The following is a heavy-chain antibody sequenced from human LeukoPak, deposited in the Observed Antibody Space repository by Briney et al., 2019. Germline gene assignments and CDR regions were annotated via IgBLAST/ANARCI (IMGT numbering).Heavy chain of an antibody. J-gene: IGHJ4*02. Sequence: GGSLRLSCEVSGFTFSDHWMTWVRQAPGKGLEWVATINEDGTKKYYVDSVRGRFTNSRDNAKNSLFLQMNSLRAEDTAIYYCTTDTWYSAGHWGQGTLVTVSS. D-gene: IGHD2-15*01. CDR3: TTDTWYSAGH. V-gene: IGHV3-7*03. CDR2: INEDGTKK. CDR1: GFTFSDHW.